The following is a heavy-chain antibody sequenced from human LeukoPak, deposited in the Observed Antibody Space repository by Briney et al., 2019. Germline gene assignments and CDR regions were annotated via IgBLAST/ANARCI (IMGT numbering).Heavy chain of an antibody. CDR1: GFTFSSYY. D-gene: IGHD2-15*01. CDR2: ISSSSSTI. Sequence: GRSLRLSCAASGFTFSSYYMNWVRQAPGKGLEWVSYISSSSSTIYYADSVKGRFTISRDNAKNSLYLQMNSLRAEDTAVYYCARDRYCSGGSCYSGGRGYWGQGTLVTVSS. CDR3: ARDRYCSGGSCYSGGRGY. J-gene: IGHJ4*02. V-gene: IGHV3-48*01.